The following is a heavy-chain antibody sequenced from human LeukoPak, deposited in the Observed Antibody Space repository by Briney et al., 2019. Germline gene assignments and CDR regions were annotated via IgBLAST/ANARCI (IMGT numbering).Heavy chain of an antibody. V-gene: IGHV1-24*01. J-gene: IGHJ2*01. CDR2: FDPEDGET. CDR1: GYTLTELS. CDR3: ASAIAVAPSDWYFDL. Sequence: ASVNVSCKVSGYTLTELSMHWVRQAPGKGLEWMGGFDPEDGETIYAQKFQGRVTMTEDTSTDTAYMELSSLRSEDTAVYYCASAIAVAPSDWYFDLWGRGTLVTVSS. D-gene: IGHD6-19*01.